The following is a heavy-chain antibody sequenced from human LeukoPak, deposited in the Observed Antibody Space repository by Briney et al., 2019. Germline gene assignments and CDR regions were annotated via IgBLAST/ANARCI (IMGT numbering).Heavy chain of an antibody. V-gene: IGHV3-21*01. CDR2: ISSSSSYI. D-gene: IGHD3-22*01. CDR3: ARDRDYYDSSGYPDF. J-gene: IGHJ4*02. Sequence: PGGSLRLSCAASGFTFSSYGMHWVRQAPGKGLEWVSSISSSSSYIYYADSVKGRFTISRDNSKNTLYLQMNSLRAEDTAVYYCARDRDYYDSSGYPDFWGQGTLVTVSS. CDR1: GFTFSSYG.